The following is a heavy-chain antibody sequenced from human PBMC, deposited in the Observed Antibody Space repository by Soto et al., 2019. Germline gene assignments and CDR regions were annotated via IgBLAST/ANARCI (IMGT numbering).Heavy chain of an antibody. D-gene: IGHD3-9*01. CDR1: GFDFGSFG. J-gene: IGHJ6*02. CDR3: SGERPHLTMGWPV. V-gene: IGHV1-58*02. CDR2: IVIVSGST. Sequence: QMQLVQSGPEVKEPGTSVRVACRASGFDFGSFGIQFLRPTRGRGLGWIGWIVIVSGSTNYTRHFQGRGATSRDTSGNTVSLHLHDLESGDTAEYLGSGERPHLTMGWPVWGQGTTVTV.